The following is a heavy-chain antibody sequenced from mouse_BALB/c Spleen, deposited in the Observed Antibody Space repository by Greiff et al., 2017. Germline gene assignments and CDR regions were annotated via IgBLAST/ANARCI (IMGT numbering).Heavy chain of an antibody. D-gene: IGHD2-10*02. J-gene: IGHJ4*01. CDR2: IWSGGST. CDR1: GFSLTSYG. V-gene: IGHV2-2*02. CDR3: ARYGNYEGYYAMDY. Sequence: VQLQQSGPGLVQPSQSLSITCTVSGFSLTSYGVHWVRQSPGKGLEWLGVIWSGGSTDYNAAFISRLSISKDNSKSQVFFKMNSLQANDTAIYYCARYGNYEGYYAMDYWGQGTSVTVSS.